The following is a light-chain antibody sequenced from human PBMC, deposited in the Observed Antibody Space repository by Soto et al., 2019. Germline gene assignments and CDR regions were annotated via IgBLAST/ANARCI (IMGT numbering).Light chain of an antibody. J-gene: IGKJ1*01. V-gene: IGKV3-15*01. CDR1: QSVSSN. Sequence: EIVMPQSPATLSVSPGESSTLSGRASQSVSSNLAWYQQKPGQAPRLLIYGASSRATGIPARFSGSGSGTEFTLTISSLQSEEFAVYYCQQYNNWPWTFGKGNKVDIK. CDR2: GAS. CDR3: QQYNNWPWT.